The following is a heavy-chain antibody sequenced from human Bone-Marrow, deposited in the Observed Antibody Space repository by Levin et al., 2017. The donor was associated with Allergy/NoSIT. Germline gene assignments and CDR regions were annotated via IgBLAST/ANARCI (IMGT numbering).Heavy chain of an antibody. CDR1: GDSINHYY. CDR3: ARGYCTSATCYRGYYFDY. CDR2: LDATEIT. J-gene: IGHJ4*02. Sequence: SQTLSLTCTVSGDSINHYYWGWIRQPAGKGLEWIGRLDATEITNYNPSLKSRVTLSVDTSKNQFSLKLESVTAADTAMYYCARGYCTSATCYRGYYFDYWGQGTLVTVSS. D-gene: IGHD2-2*01. V-gene: IGHV4-4*07.